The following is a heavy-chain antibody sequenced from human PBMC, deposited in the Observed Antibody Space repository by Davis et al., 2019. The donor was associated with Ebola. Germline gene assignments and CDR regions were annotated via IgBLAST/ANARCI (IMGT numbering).Heavy chain of an antibody. J-gene: IGHJ4*02. V-gene: IGHV3-30*18. CDR1: GFTFSSYG. Sequence: GESLKTSCAASGFTFSSYGMHWVRQAPGKGLEWVAVISYDGSNKYYADSVKGRFTISRDNSKNTLYLQMNSLRAEDTAVYYCAKGKDTAMVYVPHDYWGQGTLVTVSS. D-gene: IGHD5-18*01. CDR2: ISYDGSNK. CDR3: AKGKDTAMVYVPHDY.